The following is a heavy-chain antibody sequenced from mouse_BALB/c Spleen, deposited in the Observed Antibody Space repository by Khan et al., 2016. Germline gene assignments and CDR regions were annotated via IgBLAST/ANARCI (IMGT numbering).Heavy chain of an antibody. Sequence: VQLQESGAELVKPGASVKLSCKASGFTFTDNTIHWVKQKSGQGLEWIGWFYPGSVSIKYNEKFKDKATLTADKSSSTVYMELSRLTSEDSAVYFCVRHEFTTAPFAYWGQGTLVTVSA. V-gene: IGHV1-62-2*01. CDR1: GFTFTDNT. CDR3: VRHEFTTAPFAY. D-gene: IGHD1-2*01. J-gene: IGHJ3*01. CDR2: FYPGSVSI.